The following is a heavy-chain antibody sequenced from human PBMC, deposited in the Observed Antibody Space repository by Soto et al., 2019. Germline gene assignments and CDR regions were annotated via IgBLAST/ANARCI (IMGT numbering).Heavy chain of an antibody. CDR3: ASLPGGPEYSSSSQGNKNWFDP. J-gene: IGHJ5*02. V-gene: IGHV3-30-3*01. CDR2: ISYDGSNK. CDR1: GFTFSSYA. Sequence: QVQLVESGGGVVQPGRSLRLSCAASGFTFSSYAMHWVRQAPGKGLEWVAVISYDGSNKYYADSVKGRFTISRDNSKNTLYLQMNSLRDEDTAVYYCASLPGGPEYSSSSQGNKNWFDPWGQGTLVTVSS. D-gene: IGHD6-6*01.